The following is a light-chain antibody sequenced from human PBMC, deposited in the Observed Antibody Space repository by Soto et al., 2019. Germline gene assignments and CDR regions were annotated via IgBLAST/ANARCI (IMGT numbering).Light chain of an antibody. J-gene: IGKJ1*01. V-gene: IGKV1-5*03. CDR2: KAS. CDR1: QTISSW. CDR3: QHYNSYSEA. Sequence: DIQMTQSPSTLSGSVGDRVTITCRASQTISSWLAWYQQKPGKAPKLLIYKASTLKSGVPSRFSGSGSGTEFTPTISSLQPDAFATYYCQHYNSYSEAFGQGTKV.